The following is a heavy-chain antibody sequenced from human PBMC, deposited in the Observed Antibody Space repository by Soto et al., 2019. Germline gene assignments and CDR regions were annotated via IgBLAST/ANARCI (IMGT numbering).Heavy chain of an antibody. CDR1: GYTFTGYY. CDR3: ARDRKYCSGGSFARNWFDP. J-gene: IGHJ5*02. CDR2: INPNSGGT. D-gene: IGHD2-15*01. Sequence: GASVKVSCKASGYTFTGYYMHWVRQAPGQGLEWMGWINPNSGGTNYAQKFQGWVTMTRDTSISTAYMELSRLRSDDTAVYYCARDRKYCSGGSFARNWFDPWGQGTLVTVSS. V-gene: IGHV1-2*04.